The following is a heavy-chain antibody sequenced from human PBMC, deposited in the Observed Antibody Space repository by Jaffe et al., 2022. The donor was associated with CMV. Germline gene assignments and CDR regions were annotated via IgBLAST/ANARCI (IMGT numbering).Heavy chain of an antibody. CDR2: MYYSGST. Sequence: QVQLQESGPGLVKPSETLSLTCTVSGGSISSYYWSWIRQPPGKGLEWIGYMYYSGSTNYNPSLKSRVTISVDTSKNQFSLNLSSVTAADTAVYYCARFTNWFDPWGQGTLVTVSS. J-gene: IGHJ5*02. CDR1: GGSISSYY. CDR3: ARFTNWFDP. V-gene: IGHV4-59*01.